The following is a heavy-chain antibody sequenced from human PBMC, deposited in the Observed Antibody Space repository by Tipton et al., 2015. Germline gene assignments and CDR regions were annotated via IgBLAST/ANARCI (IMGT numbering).Heavy chain of an antibody. J-gene: IGHJ6*02. CDR2: IGAYNGNT. CDR1: GYTFTSYG. D-gene: IGHD2-15*01. V-gene: IGHV1-18*01. Sequence: QLVQSGAEVKKPGASVKVSCKASGYTFTSYGISWVRQAPGQGLEWMGWIGAYNGNTNSAQKLQGRLTMTTDTSTSTAYMELRSLRSDDTAVYYCARRGYSDYYYYGMDVWGQGTTVTVSS. CDR3: ARRGYSDYYYYGMDV.